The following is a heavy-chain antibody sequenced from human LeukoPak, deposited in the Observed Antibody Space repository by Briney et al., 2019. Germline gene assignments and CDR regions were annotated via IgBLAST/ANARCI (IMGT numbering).Heavy chain of an antibody. CDR3: ARHDYDFWSDHLPVAFDI. CDR1: EAPSTSYV. J-gene: IGHJ3*02. CDR2: SIPIFGTA. D-gene: IGHD3-3*01. V-gene: IGHV1-69*05. Sequence: SVKFSSKLSEAPSTSYVITWVRQAPGQGLKWMGGSIPIFGTANYAQKFQGRVTITTDESTSTAYMELSSLRSEDTAVYYCARHDYDFWSDHLPVAFDIWGQGTMVTVSS.